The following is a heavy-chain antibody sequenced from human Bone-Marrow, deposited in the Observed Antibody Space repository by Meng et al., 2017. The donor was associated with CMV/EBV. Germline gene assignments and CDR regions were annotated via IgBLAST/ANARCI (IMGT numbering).Heavy chain of an antibody. J-gene: IGHJ5*02. CDR2: AFHSGGT. CDR3: ARDPTSSIWHRFDP. V-gene: IGHV4-59*01. CDR1: GGSISNYY. D-gene: IGHD6-13*01. Sequence: GSLRLSCTVSGGSISNYYWSWIRQPPGKGLEWIGYAFHSGGTHYNPSHMGRVTISIDKSRNQFSLILTSVTAADTAIYYCARDPTSSIWHRFDPWAQGTLVTVSS.